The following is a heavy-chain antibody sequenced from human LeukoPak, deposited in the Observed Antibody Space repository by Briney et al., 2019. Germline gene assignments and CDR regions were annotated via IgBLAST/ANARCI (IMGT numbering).Heavy chain of an antibody. Sequence: GGSLRLSCAASGFTFDDYAMHWVRHAPGKGVEWVSLISWDGCSTYYADSVKGRFTISRDNSKNSLYLQMNSLRTEDTALYYCAKPIAVAGTLFDYWGQGTLVTVSS. CDR1: GFTFDDYA. CDR2: ISWDGCST. J-gene: IGHJ4*02. V-gene: IGHV3-43*02. CDR3: AKPIAVAGTLFDY. D-gene: IGHD6-19*01.